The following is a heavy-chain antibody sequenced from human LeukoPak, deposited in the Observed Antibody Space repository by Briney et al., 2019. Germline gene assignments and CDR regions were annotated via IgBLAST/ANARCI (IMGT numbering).Heavy chain of an antibody. V-gene: IGHV3-30*02. J-gene: IGHJ6*03. Sequence: GGSLRLSCAASGFTFSNYAMHWARQAPGKGLEWVALISYDGSVQYYVDSVRGRFTISKDKSRNTLFLQMNSLRTEDTAVYFCAKERRGFYMDVRGSGTTVTVSS. CDR2: ISYDGSVQ. CDR1: GFTFSNYA. CDR3: AKERRGFYMDV.